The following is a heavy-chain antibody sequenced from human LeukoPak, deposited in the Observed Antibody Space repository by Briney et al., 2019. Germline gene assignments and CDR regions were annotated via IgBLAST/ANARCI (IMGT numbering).Heavy chain of an antibody. J-gene: IGHJ4*02. CDR3: ARLMYYFDS. Sequence: GGSLRLSCAASGFTFSSYWMSWVRHAPGKGLEWVANIKPDGSEKYYVDSVKGRFTISRDNADNSLYLQMDSLRAEDTAMYYCARLMYYFDSWGQGTLVTASS. CDR2: IKPDGSEK. V-gene: IGHV3-7*01. D-gene: IGHD2-8*01. CDR1: GFTFSSYW.